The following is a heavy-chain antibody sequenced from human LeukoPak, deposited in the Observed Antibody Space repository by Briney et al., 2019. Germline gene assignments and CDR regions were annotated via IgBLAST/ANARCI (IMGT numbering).Heavy chain of an antibody. J-gene: IGHJ4*02. Sequence: PGGSLRLSCAASGFAFSSYAMSWVRQAPGKGLEWVSAISGSGGSTYYADSVKGRFTISRDNSKNTLYLQMNSLRAEDTAVYYCAKLVGATPYYLDYWGQGTLVTVSS. CDR3: AKLVGATPYYLDY. CDR1: GFAFSSYA. CDR2: ISGSGGST. V-gene: IGHV3-23*01. D-gene: IGHD1-26*01.